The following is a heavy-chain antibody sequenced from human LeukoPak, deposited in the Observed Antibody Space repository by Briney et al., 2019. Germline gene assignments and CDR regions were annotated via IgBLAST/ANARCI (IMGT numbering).Heavy chain of an antibody. CDR2: IRSKAYGGTT. CDR3: TRTGYGSGSLVPVDY. Sequence: GGSLRLSCAASGFTFSDYYMSWFRQAPGKGLEWVGFIRSKAYGGTTEYAASVKGRFTISRDDSKSIAYLQMNSLKTEDTAVYYCTRTGYGSGSLVPVDYWGQGTLVTVSS. V-gene: IGHV3-49*03. J-gene: IGHJ4*02. CDR1: GFTFSDYY. D-gene: IGHD3-10*01.